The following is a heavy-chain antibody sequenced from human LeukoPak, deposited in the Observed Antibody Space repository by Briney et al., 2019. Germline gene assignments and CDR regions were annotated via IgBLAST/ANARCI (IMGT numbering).Heavy chain of an antibody. CDR3: ARGGPRYFAD. V-gene: IGHV3-7*04. Sequence: GGSLRLSCAASGFTFSTYAMTWVRQAPGKGLEWVARIQQDGFETYYVDSVTGRFTISRDNAKNSLYLQMNSLRAEDTAVYYCARGGPRYFADWGQGTLVTVSS. CDR2: IQQDGFET. J-gene: IGHJ4*02. CDR1: GFTFSTYA. D-gene: IGHD3-9*01.